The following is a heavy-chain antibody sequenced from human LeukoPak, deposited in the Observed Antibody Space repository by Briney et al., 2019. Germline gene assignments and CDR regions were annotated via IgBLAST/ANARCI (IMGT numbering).Heavy chain of an antibody. V-gene: IGHV3-30*14. CDR1: GFTFSSYA. J-gene: IGHJ4*02. CDR3: ARADYDRSGYGY. Sequence: GGYLRLSCAASGFTFSSYAMHWVRQAPGKGLDWVAVISYDGSNKYYADSVKGRFTISRDNSKNTLYLQMNSLTADDTAVYYCARADYDRSGYGYWGQGTLVTVSS. D-gene: IGHD3-22*01. CDR2: ISYDGSNK.